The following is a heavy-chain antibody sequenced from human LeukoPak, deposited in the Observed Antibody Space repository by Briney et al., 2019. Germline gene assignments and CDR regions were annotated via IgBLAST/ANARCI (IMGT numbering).Heavy chain of an antibody. Sequence: SETLSLTCTVSGGSISSYYWSWIRQPPGKGLEWIGYIYYSGSTNYNPSLKSRVTISVDTSKNQFSLKLSSVTAADTAVYYCARGRHSGIWYFDLWGRGTLVTVSS. CDR1: GGSISSYY. V-gene: IGHV4-59*01. CDR3: ARGRHSGIWYFDL. D-gene: IGHD1-14*01. CDR2: IYYSGST. J-gene: IGHJ2*01.